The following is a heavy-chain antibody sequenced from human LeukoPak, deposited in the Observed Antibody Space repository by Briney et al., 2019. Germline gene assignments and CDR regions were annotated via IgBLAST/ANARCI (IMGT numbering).Heavy chain of an antibody. J-gene: IGHJ5*02. D-gene: IGHD3-10*01. CDR3: ARERKVLGGSGSYHNWFDP. V-gene: IGHV3-11*05. CDR1: GFTFSDYY. Sequence: PGGSLRLSCAASGFTFSDYYMSWIRQAPGKGLEWVSYISSSSSYTNYADSVKGRFTISRDNAKNSLYLQMNSLRAEDTAVYYCARERKVLGGSGSYHNWFDPWGQGTLVTVSS. CDR2: ISSSSSYT.